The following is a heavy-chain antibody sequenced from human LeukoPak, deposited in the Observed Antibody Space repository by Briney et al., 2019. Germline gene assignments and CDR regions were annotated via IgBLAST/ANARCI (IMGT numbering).Heavy chain of an antibody. CDR3: TRRNGQDIVATFRRRYYFDY. CDR1: GGSISSTRYY. Sequence: SETLSLTCTVSGGSISSTRYYWGWIRQPPGKGLEWIGSIYYSGSTYYNPSLNSRVTISINTSKNQFSLKLSSVTAADTAVYYCTRRNGQDIVATFRRRYYFDYWGQGTLVTVSS. V-gene: IGHV4-39*07. J-gene: IGHJ4*02. D-gene: IGHD5-12*01. CDR2: IYYSGST.